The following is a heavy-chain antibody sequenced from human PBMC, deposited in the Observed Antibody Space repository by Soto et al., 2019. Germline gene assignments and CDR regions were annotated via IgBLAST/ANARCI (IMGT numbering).Heavy chain of an antibody. V-gene: IGHV4-59*01. CDR2: IYYSGST. D-gene: IGHD3-22*01. CDR3: ARGGGHYYDSSGYEIDY. Sequence: ASETLSLTCTVSGGSISSYGWSWIRQPPGKGLEWIGYIYYSGSTNYNPSLKSRVTISVDTSKNQFSLKLSSVTAADTAVYYCARGGGHYYDSSGYEIDYWGQGTLVTVSS. CDR1: GGSISSYG. J-gene: IGHJ4*02.